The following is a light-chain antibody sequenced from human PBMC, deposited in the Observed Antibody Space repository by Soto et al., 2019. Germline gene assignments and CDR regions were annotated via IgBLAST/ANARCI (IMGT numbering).Light chain of an antibody. CDR2: GAS. Sequence: EIVLTQSPGTQSLSPGERATLSCRASQSVSSTYLAWYQRKPGQAPRLLIYGASSRATGIPDRFSGSGSGTDFSLTINRLEPEDFAVYYCQQYGNSPFTFGQGTRLEIK. CDR3: QQYGNSPFT. CDR1: QSVSSTY. J-gene: IGKJ5*01. V-gene: IGKV3-20*01.